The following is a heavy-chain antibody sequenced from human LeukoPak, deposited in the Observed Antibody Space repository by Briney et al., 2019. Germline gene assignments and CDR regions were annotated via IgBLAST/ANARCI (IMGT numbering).Heavy chain of an antibody. CDR2: IYPGDSDT. CDR1: GYSFTSYW. CDR3: ARRVGYCSSTSCYGGYYFDY. J-gene: IGHJ4*02. D-gene: IGHD2-2*01. Sequence: GESLKISCKGSGYSFTSYWIGWVRQMPGKGLEWMGIIYPGDSDTRYSPSFQGQVTISADMSISTAYLQWSSLKASDTAMYYCARRVGYCSSTSCYGGYYFDYWGQGTLVTVSS. V-gene: IGHV5-51*01.